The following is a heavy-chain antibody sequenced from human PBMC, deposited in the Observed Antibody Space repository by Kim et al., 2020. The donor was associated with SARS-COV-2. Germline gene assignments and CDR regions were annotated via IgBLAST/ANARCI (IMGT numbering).Heavy chain of an antibody. J-gene: IGHJ4*02. CDR1: GYTFTSYD. CDR2: MNPNSGNT. V-gene: IGHV1-8*01. D-gene: IGHD2-2*01. Sequence: ASVKVSCKASGYTFTSYDINWVRQATGQGLEWMGWMNPNSGNTGYAQKFQGRVTMTRNTSISTAYMELSSLRSEDTAVYYCARGGGLGRLGYCSSTSCVQAWGQGTLVTVSS. CDR3: ARGGGLGRLGYCSSTSCVQA.